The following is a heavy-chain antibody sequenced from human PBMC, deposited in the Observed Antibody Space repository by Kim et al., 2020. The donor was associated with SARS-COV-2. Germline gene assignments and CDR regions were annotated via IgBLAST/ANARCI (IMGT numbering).Heavy chain of an antibody. D-gene: IGHD6-19*01. V-gene: IGHV3-30*18. CDR3: AKDNIWRIAVAGTYY. Sequence: GGSLRLSCAASGFTFSSYGMHWVRQAPGKGLEWVAVISYDGSNKYYADSVKGRFTISRDNSKNTLYLQMNSLRAEDTAVFYCAKDNIWRIAVAGTYYWGQGTLVTVSS. CDR1: GFTFSSYG. J-gene: IGHJ4*02. CDR2: ISYDGSNK.